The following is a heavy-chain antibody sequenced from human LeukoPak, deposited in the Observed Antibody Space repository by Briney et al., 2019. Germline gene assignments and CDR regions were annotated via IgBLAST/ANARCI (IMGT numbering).Heavy chain of an antibody. Sequence: PSETLSLTCTVSGGSISSYYWSWIRQPPGKGLEWIGYIYYSGSTNYNPSLKSRVTISVDTSKNQFSLKLSSVTAADTAVYYCAREGEVVPAAIYYWGQGTLVIVSS. CDR2: IYYSGST. V-gene: IGHV4-59*12. D-gene: IGHD2-2*01. CDR1: GGSISSYY. CDR3: AREGEVVPAAIYY. J-gene: IGHJ4*02.